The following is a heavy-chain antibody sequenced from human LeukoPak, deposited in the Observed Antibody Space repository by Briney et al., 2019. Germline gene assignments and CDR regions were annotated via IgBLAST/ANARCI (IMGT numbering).Heavy chain of an antibody. CDR1: GFTFSSYA. V-gene: IGHV3-23*01. Sequence: GGSLRLSCAASGFTFSSYAMTWVRQAPGKGLEWVSAIGGGGGDPYYADSMKGRFTISRDNSKNTMYLQMNSLRVEDTAVYYCAKNGGNSYGTGHFDHWGQGILVTVSS. D-gene: IGHD5-18*01. CDR2: IGGGGGDP. CDR3: AKNGGNSYGTGHFDH. J-gene: IGHJ4*02.